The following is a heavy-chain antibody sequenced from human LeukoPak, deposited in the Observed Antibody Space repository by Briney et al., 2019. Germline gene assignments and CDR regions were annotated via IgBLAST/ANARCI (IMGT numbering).Heavy chain of an antibody. CDR2: ISGSGDET. CDR3: AKDEGSGWYYLDY. J-gene: IGHJ4*02. Sequence: GGSLRLSCAASGFTFTTYAMTWVRQAPGKGLEWVSAISGSGDETYYADSVKGRFTISRDISKNTLYLQMNSLRAEDTAVYYCAKDEGSGWYYLDYWGQGSLVTVSS. V-gene: IGHV3-23*01. D-gene: IGHD6-19*01. CDR1: GFTFTTYA.